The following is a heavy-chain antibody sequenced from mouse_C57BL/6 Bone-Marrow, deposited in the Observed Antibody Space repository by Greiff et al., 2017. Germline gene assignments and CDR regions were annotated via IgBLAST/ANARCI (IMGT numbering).Heavy chain of an antibody. V-gene: IGHV1-15*01. CDR2: IDPETGGT. J-gene: IGHJ1*03. Sequence: QVQLKESGAELVRPGASVTLSCKASGYTFTDYEMHWVKQTPVHGLEWIGAIDPETGGTAYNQKFKGKAILTADKSSSTAYMELRSLTSEDSAVYYCLTTVVPYWYFDVWGTGTTVTVSS. CDR3: LTTVVPYWYFDV. CDR1: GYTFTDYE. D-gene: IGHD1-1*01.